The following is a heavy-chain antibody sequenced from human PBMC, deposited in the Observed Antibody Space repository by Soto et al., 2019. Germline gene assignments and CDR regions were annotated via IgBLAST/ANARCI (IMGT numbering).Heavy chain of an antibody. CDR1: GFTFSSYG. Sequence: GGSLRLSCAASGFTFSSYGMHWVRQAPGKGLEWVAVIWYDGSNKYYADSVKGRFTISRDNSKNTLYLQMNSLRAEDTAVYYCARDREAALKSGFDYWGQGTLVTVSS. CDR3: ARDREAALKSGFDY. CDR2: IWYDGSNK. J-gene: IGHJ4*02. V-gene: IGHV3-33*01. D-gene: IGHD6-6*01.